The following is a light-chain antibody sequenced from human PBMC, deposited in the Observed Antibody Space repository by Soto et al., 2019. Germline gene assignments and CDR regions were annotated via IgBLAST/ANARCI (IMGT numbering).Light chain of an antibody. J-gene: IGKJ2*01. CDR1: QSISSN. V-gene: IGKV3-15*01. CDR2: GAS. CDR3: QQYNDCPPMYT. Sequence: EIVLTQSPATLSVSPGERATLSCRASQSISSNLALYQQKPGQAPRLLIYGASTRATGIPARFSGSGSGTEFTLTISSLQSEVFAVYFCQQYNDCPPMYTFGQGTNLEIK.